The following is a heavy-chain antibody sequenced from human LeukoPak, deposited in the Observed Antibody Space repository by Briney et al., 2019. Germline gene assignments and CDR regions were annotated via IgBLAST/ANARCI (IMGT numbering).Heavy chain of an antibody. Sequence: PSETLSLTCTVSGGSISSHYWSWIRQPPGKGLEWIGYIYYSGSTNYNPSLKSRVTISVDTSKNQFSLKLSSVTAADTAVYYCARELWNRYYYYMDVWGKGTTVTVSS. D-gene: IGHD1-1*01. CDR2: IYYSGST. CDR1: GGSISSHY. CDR3: ARELWNRYYYYMDV. J-gene: IGHJ6*03. V-gene: IGHV4-59*11.